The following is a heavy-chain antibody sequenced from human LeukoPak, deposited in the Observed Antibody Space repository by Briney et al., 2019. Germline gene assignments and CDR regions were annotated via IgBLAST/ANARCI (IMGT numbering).Heavy chain of an antibody. Sequence: SVKVSCKASGGTFSSYTISWVRQAPRQGLEWMGRIIPILGIANYAQKFQGRVTITADKSTSTAYMELSSLRSEDTAVYYCANSQRRFLEELYYYYMDVWGKGTTVTVSS. CDR2: IIPILGIA. J-gene: IGHJ6*03. D-gene: IGHD3-3*01. CDR1: GGTFSSYT. CDR3: ANSQRRFLEELYYYYMDV. V-gene: IGHV1-69*02.